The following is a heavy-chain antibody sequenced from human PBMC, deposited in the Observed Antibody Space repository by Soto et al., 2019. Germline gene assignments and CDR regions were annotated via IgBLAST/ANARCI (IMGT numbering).Heavy chain of an antibody. Sequence: QVQLKESGPELVKPSQTLSLTCTVSGGSVRSYGQYWSWVRQRPGKGLEWTGNIYYGWDTFYNPSLRMQITISGNTSSNQFSRRLSSVTAVETAVYYCARRHQRIYFGLWGRGTLLTVSS. D-gene: IGHD2-2*01. V-gene: IGHV4-31*01. J-gene: IGHJ2*01. CDR2: IYYGWDT. CDR1: GGSVRSYGQY. CDR3: ARRHQRIYFGL.